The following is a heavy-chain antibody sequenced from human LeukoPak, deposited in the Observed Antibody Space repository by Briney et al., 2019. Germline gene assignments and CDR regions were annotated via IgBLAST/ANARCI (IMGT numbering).Heavy chain of an antibody. D-gene: IGHD5-18*01. J-gene: IGHJ4*02. Sequence: ASVKVSCRASGYTFTGYYMHWVRQAPGQGLEWMGWINPNSGGTNYAQKFQGRVTMTRDTSISTAYMELSRLRSDDTAVYYCARAGIQLWFDCDYWGQGTLVTVSS. CDR3: ARAGIQLWFDCDY. CDR1: GYTFTGYY. V-gene: IGHV1-2*02. CDR2: INPNSGGT.